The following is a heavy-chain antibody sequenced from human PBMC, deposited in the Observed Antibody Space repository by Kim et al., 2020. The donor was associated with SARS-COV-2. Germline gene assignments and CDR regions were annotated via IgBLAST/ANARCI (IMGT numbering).Heavy chain of an antibody. V-gene: IGHV3-43*01. CDR2: IHGNVGST. CDR3: AKEGGTMYFDY. CDR1: GFTFNDFT. Sequence: GGSLRLSCAASGFTFNDFTMHWFRQVPGRGLEWVSLIHGNVGSTHYADSVKGRFTISTDNTKNSLYLQMNSLRAEDTAFYYCAKEGGTMYFDYWGQGTLVTVSS. J-gene: IGHJ4*02. D-gene: IGHD3-3*01.